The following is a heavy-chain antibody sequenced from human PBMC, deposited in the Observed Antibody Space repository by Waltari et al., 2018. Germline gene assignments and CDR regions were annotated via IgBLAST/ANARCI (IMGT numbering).Heavy chain of an antibody. CDR3: ARGNYGLFSGHYSDL. CDR2: IFARGGT. D-gene: IGHD3-3*01. CDR1: GGSVTGAN. V-gene: IGHV4-4*07. J-gene: IGHJ5*02. Sequence: QVELQESGPGLVKPSETLSLTCTVSGGSVTGANWSWVRQPAGKGLEGIGRIFARGGTDYNPSFNSRVTMSVDTSKNEFSLRLTSVTAADTAVYYCARGNYGLFSGHYSDLWGRGTRVTVSS.